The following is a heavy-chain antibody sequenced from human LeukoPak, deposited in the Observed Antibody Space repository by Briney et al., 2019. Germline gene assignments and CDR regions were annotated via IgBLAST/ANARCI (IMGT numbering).Heavy chain of an antibody. CDR1: GFTFSSYA. V-gene: IGHV3-23*01. CDR3: AKFSYGSGSYYPDY. Sequence: GGSLRLSCAASGFTFSSYAMWWVRQAPGKGLEWVSAISGSGGSTYYADSVKGRFTISRDNSKNTLYLQMNSLRAEDTAVYYCAKFSYGSGSYYPDYWGQGTLVTVSS. J-gene: IGHJ4*02. CDR2: ISGSGGST. D-gene: IGHD3-10*01.